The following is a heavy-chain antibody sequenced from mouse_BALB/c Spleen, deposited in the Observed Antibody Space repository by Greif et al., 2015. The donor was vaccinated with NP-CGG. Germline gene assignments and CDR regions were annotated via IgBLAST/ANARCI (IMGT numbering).Heavy chain of an antibody. Sequence: QVQLQQSGAELVKPGASVKLSCKASGYTFTSYWMHWVKQRPGQGLEWIGEIDPSDSYTNYNQKFKGKATLTVDKSSSTAYMQLSSLTSEDSAVYYCARPAYWGQGTLVTVSA. CDR2: IDPSDSYT. CDR3: ARPAY. J-gene: IGHJ3*01. CDR1: GYTFTSYW. V-gene: IGHV1-69*02.